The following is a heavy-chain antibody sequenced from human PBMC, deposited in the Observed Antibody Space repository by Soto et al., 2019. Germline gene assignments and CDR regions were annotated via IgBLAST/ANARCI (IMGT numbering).Heavy chain of an antibody. CDR3: AKEMVGGGPRPHFDN. Sequence: GASVKVSCKASGYTFTAYFIHWVRQAPGQGLEWLGWINPNSGGTKYAEKFQGRLTMTGDTSINTAYMDLSSLKTDDTAVYYCAKEMVGGGPRPHFDNWGQGTLVTVSS. D-gene: IGHD2-21*01. CDR1: GYTFTAYF. V-gene: IGHV1-2*02. J-gene: IGHJ4*02. CDR2: INPNSGGT.